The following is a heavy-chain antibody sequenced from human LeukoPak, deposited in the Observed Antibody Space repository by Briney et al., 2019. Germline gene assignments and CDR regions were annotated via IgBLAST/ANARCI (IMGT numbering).Heavy chain of an antibody. D-gene: IGHD6-13*01. J-gene: IGHJ6*02. CDR2: ISGSGGST. V-gene: IGHV3-23*01. Sequence: GGSLRLSCAASGFTFSSYAMSWVRQAPGKGLEWVSAISGSGGSTYYADSVKGRFSISRDNSKNTLYLQMNSLRAEDTAVYYCAKAPRAAAGTYNGMDVWGQGTTVTVSS. CDR3: AKAPRAAAGTYNGMDV. CDR1: GFTFSSYA.